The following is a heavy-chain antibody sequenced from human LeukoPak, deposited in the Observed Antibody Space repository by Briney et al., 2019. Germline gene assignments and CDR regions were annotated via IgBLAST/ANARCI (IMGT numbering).Heavy chain of an antibody. CDR3: AGTVTTSYFDY. Sequence: GRSLRLSCAASGFTFDDYAMHWVRQAPGKGLEWVSGISWNSGSIGYADSVKGRFTISRDNAKNSLYLQMNSLRAEDTALYYCAGTVTTSYFDYWGQGTLVTVSS. D-gene: IGHD4-11*01. J-gene: IGHJ4*02. V-gene: IGHV3-9*01. CDR1: GFTFDDYA. CDR2: ISWNSGSI.